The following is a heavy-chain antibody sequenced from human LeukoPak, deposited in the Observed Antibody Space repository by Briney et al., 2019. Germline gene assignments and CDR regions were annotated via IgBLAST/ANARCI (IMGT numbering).Heavy chain of an antibody. D-gene: IGHD1-26*01. J-gene: IGHJ4*02. Sequence: PGGSLRLSCAASGFTFSSYWMHWVRQAPGKGLVCVSRINSDGSSTSYADSVKGRFTISRDNAKNTLYLQMNSLRAEDTAVYYCARGSEWELLDYWGQGTLVTVSS. V-gene: IGHV3-74*01. CDR1: GFTFSSYW. CDR2: INSDGSST. CDR3: ARGSEWELLDY.